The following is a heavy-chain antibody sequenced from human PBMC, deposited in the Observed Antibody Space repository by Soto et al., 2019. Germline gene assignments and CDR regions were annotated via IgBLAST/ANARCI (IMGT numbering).Heavy chain of an antibody. J-gene: IGHJ3*02. Sequence: GGSLRLSCAASGFTFSSYAMSWVRQAPGKGLEWVSAISGSGGSTYYADSVKGRFTISRDNSKNTLYLQMNSLRAEDTAVYYCAKDINSGSCLDAFDIWGQGTLVTVAS. CDR1: GFTFSSYA. V-gene: IGHV3-23*01. CDR2: ISGSGGST. CDR3: AKDINSGSCLDAFDI. D-gene: IGHD1-26*01.